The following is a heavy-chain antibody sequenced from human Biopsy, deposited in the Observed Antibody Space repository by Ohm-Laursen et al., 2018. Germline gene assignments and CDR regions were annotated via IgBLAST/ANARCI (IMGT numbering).Heavy chain of an antibody. V-gene: IGHV1-69*01. J-gene: IGHJ3*02. CDR1: GGTFSSYS. Sequence: SSVKVSCKVSGGTFSSYSISWVRQAPGQGLEWMGGIIPIFGIINHAQKFQGRVTISADESTTTAYMELGSLRSEDTAVYFCARDRHTLCGDFENAFDIWGQGTMVTVSS. CDR2: IIPIFGII. CDR3: ARDRHTLCGDFENAFDI. D-gene: IGHD2/OR15-2a*01.